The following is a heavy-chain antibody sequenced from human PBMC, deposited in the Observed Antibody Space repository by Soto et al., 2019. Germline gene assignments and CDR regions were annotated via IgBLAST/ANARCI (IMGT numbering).Heavy chain of an antibody. D-gene: IGHD2-15*01. CDR3: AAFCSGCSCYSVAFDI. CDR1: GFTFTSSA. CDR2: IVVGSGNT. J-gene: IGHJ3*02. V-gene: IGHV1-58*02. Sequence: QMQLVQSGPEVKKPGTSVKVSCKASGFTFTSSAMQWVRQARGQRLEWIGWIVVGSGNTNYEQKFQERVTITSDMSTSTGYMELSSLRSQDTAVYYCAAFCSGCSCYSVAFDIWGQGTMFTVSS.